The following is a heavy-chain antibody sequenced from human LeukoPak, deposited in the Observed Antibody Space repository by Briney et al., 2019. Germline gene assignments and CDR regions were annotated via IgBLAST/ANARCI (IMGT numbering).Heavy chain of an antibody. CDR1: GGSISSYY. CDR3: ARLGGSSWYGILFDP. CDR2: IYYSGST. D-gene: IGHD6-13*01. J-gene: IGHJ5*02. Sequence: SETLSLTCTVSGGSISSYYWSWIRQPPGKGLEWIGYIYYSGSTNYNPSLKSRVTISVDTSKNQFSLKLSSVTAADTAVYYCARLGGSSWYGILFDPWGQGTLVTLSS. V-gene: IGHV4-59*08.